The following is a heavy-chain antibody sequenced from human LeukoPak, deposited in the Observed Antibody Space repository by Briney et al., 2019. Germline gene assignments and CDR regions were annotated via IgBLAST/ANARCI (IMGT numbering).Heavy chain of an antibody. CDR1: GYNFTSYW. J-gene: IGHJ3*02. CDR2: IYPGDSDT. Sequence: GESLKISCKGSGYNFTSYWIGWVRQMPEKGLEWMGIIYPGDSDTRYRPSFQGQVTISADKSISTAYLQWSSLKASDTAMYYCARTIGDSLYDAFDIWGQGTMVTVSS. D-gene: IGHD4-17*01. V-gene: IGHV5-51*01. CDR3: ARTIGDSLYDAFDI.